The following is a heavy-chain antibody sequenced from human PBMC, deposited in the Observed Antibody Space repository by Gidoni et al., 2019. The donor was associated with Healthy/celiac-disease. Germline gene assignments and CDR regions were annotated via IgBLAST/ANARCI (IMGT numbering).Heavy chain of an antibody. CDR3: AKDNQMATHGGAFDI. CDR2: ISWNSGSI. CDR1: GFTFDDYA. D-gene: IGHD5-12*01. J-gene: IGHJ3*02. V-gene: IGHV3-9*01. Sequence: EVQLVESGGGLVQPGRSLRLSCAASGFTFDDYAMHWVRQAPGKGLEWVSGISWNSGSIGYADSVKGRFTISRDNAKNSLYLQMNSLRAEDTALYYCAKDNQMATHGGAFDIWGQGTMVTVSS.